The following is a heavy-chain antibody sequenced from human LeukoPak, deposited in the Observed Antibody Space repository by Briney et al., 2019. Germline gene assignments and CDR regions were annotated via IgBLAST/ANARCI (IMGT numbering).Heavy chain of an antibody. CDR1: GGTFSSYA. J-gene: IGHJ5*02. CDR3: ARDLLRGNWFDP. CDR2: IIPILGIA. V-gene: IGHV1-69*04. D-gene: IGHD2-8*01. Sequence: SVKVSCKASGGTFSSYAISWVRQAPGQGLEWMGRIIPILGIANYAQKFQGRVTITADKSTSTAYMELSSLRSEDTAVYYCARDLLRGNWFDPWGQGTLVTVSS.